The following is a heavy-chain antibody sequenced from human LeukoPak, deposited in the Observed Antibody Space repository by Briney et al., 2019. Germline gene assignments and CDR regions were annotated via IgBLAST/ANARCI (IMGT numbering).Heavy chain of an antibody. D-gene: IGHD3-10*01. CDR1: GFTLSTYW. J-gene: IGHJ5*02. Sequence: GGSLRLSCAASGFTLSTYWMHWVRQAPGKGLLWVSRINSDGSSATYADSVKGRFNISRDNAKNTLYLQMNSLRAEDTAVYYCASHRVVRGVFDPWGQGTLVTVSS. CDR3: ASHRVVRGVFDP. V-gene: IGHV3-74*01. CDR2: INSDGSSA.